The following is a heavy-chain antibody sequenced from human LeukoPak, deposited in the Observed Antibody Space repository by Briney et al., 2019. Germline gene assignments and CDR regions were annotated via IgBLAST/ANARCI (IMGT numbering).Heavy chain of an antibody. D-gene: IGHD3-10*01. CDR3: ARHRAVDFDY. J-gene: IGHJ4*02. CDR2: IYYSGST. CDR1: GGSISSSSYY. Sequence: PSETLSLTCTVSGGSISSSSYYWGWIRQPPGKGLERIGSIYYSGSTYYNPSLKSRVTISVDTSKNQFSLKLSSVTAADTAVYYCARHRAVDFDYWGQGTLVTVSS. V-gene: IGHV4-39*01.